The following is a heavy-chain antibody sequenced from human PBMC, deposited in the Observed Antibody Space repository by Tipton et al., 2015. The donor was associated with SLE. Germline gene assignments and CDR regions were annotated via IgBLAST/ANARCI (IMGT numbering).Heavy chain of an antibody. J-gene: IGHJ4*02. V-gene: IGHV4-34*01. D-gene: IGHD5/OR15-5a*01. CDR2: INHSGST. CDR1: GGSFSSYY. Sequence: TLSLTCAVYGGSFSSYYWSWIRQPPGKGLEWIGEINHSGSTNYNPSLKSRVTISVDTSKNQFSLKLSSVTAADTAVYYCARVNKRGSVWYFDYWGQGTLVTVSS. CDR3: ARVNKRGSVWYFDY.